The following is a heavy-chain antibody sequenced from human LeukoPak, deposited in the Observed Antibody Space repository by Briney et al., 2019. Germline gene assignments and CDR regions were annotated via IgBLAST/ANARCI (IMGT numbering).Heavy chain of an antibody. CDR1: GYSISNSGWS. J-gene: IGHJ4*02. Sequence: PSETLSLTCIVSGYSISNSGWSWGWIRQPPGKGLEWIGTMPYDENVADNEIPYYNPSLKSRVSISADTSKNQLSLKVNSVTAADTASYYCARAGRSSSSGYWGQGTLVTVSS. CDR2: MPYDENVADNEIP. CDR3: ARAGRSSSSGY. V-gene: IGHV4-39*01. D-gene: IGHD6-6*01.